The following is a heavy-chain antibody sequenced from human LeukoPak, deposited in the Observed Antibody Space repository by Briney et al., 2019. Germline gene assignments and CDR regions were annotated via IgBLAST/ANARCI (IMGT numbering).Heavy chain of an antibody. CDR3: AKDRYRYGSGSYTDY. D-gene: IGHD3-10*01. Sequence: PGGSLRLSCAASGFTFDDYAMHWVRQAPGKGLEWVSGISWNSGSIGYADSVKGRFTISRDNAKNSLYLQMNSLRAEDTALYYCAKDRYRYGSGSYTDYWGQGTLVTVSS. CDR2: ISWNSGSI. V-gene: IGHV3-9*01. J-gene: IGHJ4*02. CDR1: GFTFDDYA.